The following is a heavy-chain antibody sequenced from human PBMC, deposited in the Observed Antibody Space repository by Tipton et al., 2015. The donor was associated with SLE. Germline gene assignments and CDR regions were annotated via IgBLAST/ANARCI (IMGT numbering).Heavy chain of an antibody. J-gene: IGHJ5*02. CDR1: GGSISSHY. V-gene: IGHV4-59*11. CDR3: ARDNYYGSGSSSRWFDP. Sequence: TLSLACTVSGGSISSHYWSWIRQPPGKGLEWIGYIYYSGSTNYNPSLKSRVTISVDTSKNQFSLKLSSVTAADTAVYYCARDNYYGSGSSSRWFDPWGQGTLVTASS. D-gene: IGHD3-10*01. CDR2: IYYSGST.